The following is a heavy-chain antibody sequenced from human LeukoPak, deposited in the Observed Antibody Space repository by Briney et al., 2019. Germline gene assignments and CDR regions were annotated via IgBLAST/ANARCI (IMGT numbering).Heavy chain of an antibody. J-gene: IGHJ5*02. Sequence: ASVKVSCKASGYTFTSYAMNWVRQAPGQGLEWMGWINTNTGNPTYAQGFTGRFVFSLDTSVSTAYLQISSLKAEDTTVYYCARGGMVAATRSQFDPWGQGTLVTVSS. D-gene: IGHD2-15*01. V-gene: IGHV7-4-1*02. CDR3: ARGGMVAATRSQFDP. CDR2: INTNTGNP. CDR1: GYTFTSYA.